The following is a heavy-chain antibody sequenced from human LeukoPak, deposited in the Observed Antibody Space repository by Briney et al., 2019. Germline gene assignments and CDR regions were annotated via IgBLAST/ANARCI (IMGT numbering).Heavy chain of an antibody. CDR1: GFTLSSYA. Sequence: GGSLRLSCAASGFTLSSYAMSWVRQAPGRGLEWVSTISDSGGSTYYADSVKGRFTLSRDNSKSTLSLQMNSLRADDTAVYYCATQNFDYWGQGTLVTVSP. V-gene: IGHV3-23*01. CDR2: ISDSGGST. CDR3: ATQNFDY. J-gene: IGHJ4*02.